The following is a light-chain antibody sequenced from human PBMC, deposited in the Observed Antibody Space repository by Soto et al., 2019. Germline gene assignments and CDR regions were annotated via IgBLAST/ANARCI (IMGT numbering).Light chain of an antibody. CDR1: SSNIGNNF. J-gene: IGLJ2*01. CDR3: GTWDSSLSVVI. Sequence: QSVLTQPPSVSAAPGQKVTISCSGSSSNIGNNFASWYQQLPGTAPRLLIYDNNNRPSGIPDRFSGSQSGTSATLAITGLQTGDEADYFCGTWDSSLSVVIFGGGTKVTVL. CDR2: DNN. V-gene: IGLV1-51*01.